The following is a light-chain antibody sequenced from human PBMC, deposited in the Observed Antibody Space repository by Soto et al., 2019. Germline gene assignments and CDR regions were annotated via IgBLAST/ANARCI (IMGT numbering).Light chain of an antibody. CDR2: SNN. V-gene: IGLV1-44*01. CDR1: SSNIGSNT. Sequence: QSVLTQPPSASGTPGQRVTISCSGSSSNIGSNTVNWYQQLPGTAPKLLIYSNNQRPSGVPDRFSGSKSGTSASLAISELQYEDEADYYCAAWDDSLNEEVFGGGTKLTVL. J-gene: IGLJ2*01. CDR3: AAWDDSLNEEV.